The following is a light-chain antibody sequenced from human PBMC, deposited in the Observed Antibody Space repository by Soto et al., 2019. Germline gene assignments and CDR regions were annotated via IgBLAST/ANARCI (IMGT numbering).Light chain of an antibody. CDR2: DAS. J-gene: IGKJ5*01. CDR1: QGIYNY. CDR3: QQRGNWPIT. V-gene: IGKV3D-11*01. Sequence: ETVLTQSPATMSLSPGDRVTLSCRASQGIYNYLGWYQQKPGQTPRLLVFDASHWAAGIPAGFSGSVSGTDFTLTISSLEPEDFAVYYCQQRGNWPITFGQGTRLEIK.